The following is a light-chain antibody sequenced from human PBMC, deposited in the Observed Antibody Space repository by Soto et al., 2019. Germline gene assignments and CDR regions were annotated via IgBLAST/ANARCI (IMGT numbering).Light chain of an antibody. J-gene: IGLJ1*01. V-gene: IGLV2-14*01. Sequence: QSVLTQPASVSGSPGQSITISCTGTSSDVGGYNYVSWYQQHPGKAPKLMIYDVSNRPSGVSNRFSGSKSGNTASLTTSGLQAEDEADYYCNSYTSSSTLNNVFGTGTKVTVL. CDR3: NSYTSSSTLNNV. CDR2: DVS. CDR1: SSDVGGYNY.